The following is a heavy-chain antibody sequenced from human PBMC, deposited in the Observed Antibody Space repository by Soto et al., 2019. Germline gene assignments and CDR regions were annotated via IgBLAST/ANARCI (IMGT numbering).Heavy chain of an antibody. D-gene: IGHD6-13*01. CDR2: ISHSGST. CDR3: ARGWGIVAAGSDY. V-gene: IGHV4-4*02. J-gene: IGHJ4*02. CDR1: GGSISSNNW. Sequence: QVQLQESGPGLVKPSGTLSLTCTVSGGSISSNNWWNWVRQPPGKGLEWIGEISHSGSTNYNPSLRSRVNISLDKSKKQFSLKLSSVTAADTAVYYCARGWGIVAAGSDYWGQGTLVTVSS.